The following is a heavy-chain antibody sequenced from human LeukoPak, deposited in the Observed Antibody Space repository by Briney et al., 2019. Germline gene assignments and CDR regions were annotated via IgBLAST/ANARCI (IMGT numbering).Heavy chain of an antibody. Sequence: GGSLRLSCAASGFTFSSYGMHWVRQAPGKGLEWVAVISYDGSNKYYADSVKGRFTISRDNSKNTLYLQMNSLRAEDTAVYYCARDRGGDGSGSYYPEYYFDYWGQGTLVTVSS. J-gene: IGHJ4*02. CDR3: ARDRGGDGSGSYYPEYYFDY. D-gene: IGHD3-10*01. CDR1: GFTFSSYG. V-gene: IGHV3-30*03. CDR2: ISYDGSNK.